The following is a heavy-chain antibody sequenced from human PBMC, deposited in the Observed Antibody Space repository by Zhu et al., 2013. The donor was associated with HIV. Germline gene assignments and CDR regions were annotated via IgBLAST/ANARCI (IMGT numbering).Heavy chain of an antibody. Sequence: QVQLVQSGAEVKKPGASVKVSCKASGYAFITYGINWVRQAPGQGLEWMGWISTSNPNTNYAKKFQGRVTMTTDSSTFTADMELRSLTSDDTALYYCAREKEVAGDLMVPFDIWGRGTMVTVSS. D-gene: IGHD2-8*01. CDR1: GYAFITYG. CDR3: AREKEVAGDLMVPFDI. J-gene: IGHJ3*02. V-gene: IGHV1-18*01. CDR2: ISTSNPNT.